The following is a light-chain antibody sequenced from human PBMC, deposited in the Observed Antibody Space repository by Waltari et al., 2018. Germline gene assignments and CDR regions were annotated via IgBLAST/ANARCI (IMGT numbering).Light chain of an antibody. CDR3: QQRSNWPRFT. CDR2: DAS. Sequence: EIVLTQSPATLSLSPGERATLSCMASQSVSSYLAWYQQKPGQAPRRLIYDASNRATGIPARFSGSGSGTDFTLTISSLEPEDFAVYYCQQRSNWPRFTFGPGTKVDIK. CDR1: QSVSSY. V-gene: IGKV3-11*01. J-gene: IGKJ3*01.